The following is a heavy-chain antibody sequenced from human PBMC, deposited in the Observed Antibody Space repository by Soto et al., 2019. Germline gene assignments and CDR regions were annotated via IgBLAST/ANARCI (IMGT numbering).Heavy chain of an antibody. CDR1: GGSISHYY. D-gene: IGHD3-10*01. CDR3: ARDPGSGSYYGWFDP. CDR2: IYYSGST. J-gene: IGHJ5*02. Sequence: SETLSLTWTVSGGSISHYYWNWIRKKNGKRLEWIGYIYYSGSTNYNPSLKSRVTISVDTSKNQFSLKLSSVTAADTAVYYCARDPGSGSYYGWFDPWGQGTLVTV. V-gene: IGHV4-59*01.